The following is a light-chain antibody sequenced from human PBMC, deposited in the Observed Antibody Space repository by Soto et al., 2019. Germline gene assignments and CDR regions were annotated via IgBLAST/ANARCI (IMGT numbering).Light chain of an antibody. CDR2: DVS. Sequence: VLTQPASVSGSPGQSITISCTGTSSDVGGYNYVSWYQQHPGKTPKLMIYDVSNRPSGVSNRFSGSKSGNTASLTISGLQAEDEADYYCSSYTSSSTLYVFGTGTKVTVL. V-gene: IGLV2-14*01. CDR1: SSDVGGYNY. CDR3: SSYTSSSTLYV. J-gene: IGLJ1*01.